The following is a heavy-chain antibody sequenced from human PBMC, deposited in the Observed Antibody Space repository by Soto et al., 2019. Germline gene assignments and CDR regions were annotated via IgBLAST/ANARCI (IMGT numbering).Heavy chain of an antibody. J-gene: IGHJ5*02. V-gene: IGHV4-34*01. CDR2: INHSGST. CDR3: ARGRRFVVVAATHYYNWFDP. CDR1: GGSFSGYY. D-gene: IGHD2-15*01. Sequence: SETLSLTCAVYGGSFSGYYWSWIRQPPGKGLEWIGEINHSGSTNYNPSLKSRVTISVDTSKNQFSLKLSSVTAADTAVYYCARGRRFVVVAATHYYNWFDPWGQGTLVTVSS.